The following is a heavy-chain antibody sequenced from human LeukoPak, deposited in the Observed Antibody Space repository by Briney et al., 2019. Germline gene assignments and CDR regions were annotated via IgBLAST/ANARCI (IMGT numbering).Heavy chain of an antibody. J-gene: IGHJ4*02. Sequence: PGGSLRLSCAASGFTFSSYAMSWVRQAPGKGLEWVSYISSSGSTIYYADSVKGRFTISRDNAKNSLYLQMNSLRAEDTAVYYCASSPQGDPFDYWGQGTLVTVSS. CDR2: ISSSGSTI. CDR1: GFTFSSYA. V-gene: IGHV3-48*04. D-gene: IGHD3-16*01. CDR3: ASSPQGDPFDY.